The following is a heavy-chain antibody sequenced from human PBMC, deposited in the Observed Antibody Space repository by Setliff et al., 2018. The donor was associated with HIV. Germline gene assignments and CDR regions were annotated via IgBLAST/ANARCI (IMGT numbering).Heavy chain of an antibody. CDR3: ARGQTSVTLQFDH. D-gene: IGHD4-17*01. Sequence: AGSLRLSCAASGFTFSSHWMVWVRQAPGKGLEWVANINQDGSEKNYVDSVKGRFTISRDNAKNSLFLQMNSLRAEDTAVYYCARGQTSVTLQFDHWGQGTLVTVSS. V-gene: IGHV3-7*01. J-gene: IGHJ4*02. CDR2: INQDGSEK. CDR1: GFTFSSHW.